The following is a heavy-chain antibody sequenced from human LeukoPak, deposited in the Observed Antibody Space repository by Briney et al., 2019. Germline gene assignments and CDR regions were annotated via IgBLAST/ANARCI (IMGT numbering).Heavy chain of an antibody. CDR3: ARGDPTVTTTGSGGLDI. V-gene: IGHV3-20*04. Sequence: GGSLRLSCAASGFTFDDYGMNWVRQAPGKGLEWVSGINWKGGSTGYADSVKGRFTISRDNAKNTLYLQMNSLRAEDTAVYYCARGDPTVTTTGSGGLDIWGQGTMVTVSS. CDR1: GFTFDDYG. CDR2: INWKGGST. D-gene: IGHD4-17*01. J-gene: IGHJ3*02.